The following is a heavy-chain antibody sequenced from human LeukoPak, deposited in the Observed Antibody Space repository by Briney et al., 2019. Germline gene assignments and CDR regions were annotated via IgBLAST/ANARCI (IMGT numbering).Heavy chain of an antibody. Sequence: GGSLRLSCAASGFTFSSYGMHWVRQAPGKGLEWVAVIWYDGSNKYYADSVKGRFTISRDNSKNTLYLQMNSLRAEDTAVYYCARGIYYYDSSGYYPFDHWGQGTLVTVSS. CDR3: ARGIYYYDSSGYYPFDH. J-gene: IGHJ4*02. CDR1: GFTFSSYG. CDR2: IWYDGSNK. V-gene: IGHV3-33*01. D-gene: IGHD3-22*01.